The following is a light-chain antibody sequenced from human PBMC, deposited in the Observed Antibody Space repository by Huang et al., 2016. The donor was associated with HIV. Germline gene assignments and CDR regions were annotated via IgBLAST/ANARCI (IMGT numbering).Light chain of an antibody. V-gene: IGKV3-15*01. CDR3: QQYNDWPPLYT. Sequence: EIVMTQSPATLSVFSGERATLSCRASQNISINLAWYQQKPGQAPRLPIYDASTRATGIPARFGGSGSGTEFTLTISSLQSEDPAVYWCQQYNDWPPLYTFGQGTKLEIK. CDR2: DAS. J-gene: IGKJ2*01. CDR1: QNISIN.